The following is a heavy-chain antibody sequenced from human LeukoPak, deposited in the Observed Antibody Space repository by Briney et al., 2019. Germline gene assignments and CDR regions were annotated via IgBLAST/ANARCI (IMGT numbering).Heavy chain of an antibody. CDR1: GFTFSSYA. D-gene: IGHD2-15*01. Sequence: GGSLRLSCAASGFTFSSYAMHWVRQAPGKGLEWVAVISYDGSNKYYAGSVKGRFTISRDNSKNTLYLQMNSLRAEDTAVYYCARERSGFDYWGQGTLVTVSS. V-gene: IGHV3-30*04. CDR3: ARERSGFDY. J-gene: IGHJ4*02. CDR2: ISYDGSNK.